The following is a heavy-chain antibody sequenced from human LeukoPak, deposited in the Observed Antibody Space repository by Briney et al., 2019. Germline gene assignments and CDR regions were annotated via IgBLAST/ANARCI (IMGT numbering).Heavy chain of an antibody. D-gene: IGHD4-17*01. CDR1: GFTFSSYS. J-gene: IGHJ4*02. CDR2: ISGSSSYI. V-gene: IGHV3-21*01. Sequence: GGSLTLSCAASGFTFSSYSMNWLRPAPGKGLEWVSSISGSSSYIYYADSVKGRFTISRDNAKNSLYLQMTSLRVEDTAVYYCAKTYGHFDDWGQGTLVIVSS. CDR3: AKTYGHFDD.